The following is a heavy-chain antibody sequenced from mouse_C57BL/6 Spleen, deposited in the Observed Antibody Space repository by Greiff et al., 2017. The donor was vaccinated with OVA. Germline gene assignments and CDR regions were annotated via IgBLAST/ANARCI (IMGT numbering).Heavy chain of an antibody. D-gene: IGHD3-2*02. CDR2: IDPSDSYT. V-gene: IGHV1-69*01. CDR3: ARGASSGYYYAMDY. Sequence: QVQLQQPGAELVMPGASVKLSCKASGYTFTSYWMHWVQQRPGQGLEWIGEIDPSDSYTNYNQKFKGKSTLTVDKSTSTAYMQLSSLTSEDSAVYYCARGASSGYYYAMDYWGQGTSVTVS. J-gene: IGHJ4*01. CDR1: GYTFTSYW.